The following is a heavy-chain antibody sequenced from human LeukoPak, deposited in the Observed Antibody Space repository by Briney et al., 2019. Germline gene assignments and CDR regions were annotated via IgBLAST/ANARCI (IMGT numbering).Heavy chain of an antibody. CDR2: ISGSGGST. D-gene: IGHD2-15*01. J-gene: IGHJ3*02. CDR3: AKDKGYCSGGSCYSSAFDI. V-gene: IGHV3-23*01. CDR1: GFTFSSYA. Sequence: GGSLRLSCAASGFTFSSYAMSWVRQAPGKGLEWVSAISGSGGSTYYADSVKGRFTISRDNSKNTLYLQMNSLRAEDMALYYCAKDKGYCSGGSCYSSAFDIWGQGTMVTVSS.